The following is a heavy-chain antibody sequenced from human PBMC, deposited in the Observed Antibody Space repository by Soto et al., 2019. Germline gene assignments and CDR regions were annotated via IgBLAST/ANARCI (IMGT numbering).Heavy chain of an antibody. CDR1: GYPFATFA. D-gene: IGHD4-17*01. CDR3: ARENCYVHHCGEDSFDV. J-gene: IGHJ3*01. V-gene: IGHV1-3*04. Sequence: QVNLVKSGAEVKKPGASVTISCEASGYPFATFALHWVRQAPGESLEWVGWINTGNGDTNYSQKFQGRVTITRDTFKNTAYMEMSSLRSEDAAVYYCARENCYVHHCGEDSFDVCGQGTMVTVSS. CDR2: INTGNGDT.